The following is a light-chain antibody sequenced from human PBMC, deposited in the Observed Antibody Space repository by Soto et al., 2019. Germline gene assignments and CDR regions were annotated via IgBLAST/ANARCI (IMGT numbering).Light chain of an antibody. CDR2: ANS. J-gene: IGLJ3*02. Sequence: QSVLTQPPSVSGAPGQRVTISCTGSSSNIGAGYDVHWYQQLPGAAPKLLIHANSHRPSGVPDRFSGSRSGTSASLAITGLQGEDAADYFCQTYDSSLSGSLFGGGTKLTVL. V-gene: IGLV1-40*01. CDR3: QTYDSSLSGSL. CDR1: SSNIGAGYD.